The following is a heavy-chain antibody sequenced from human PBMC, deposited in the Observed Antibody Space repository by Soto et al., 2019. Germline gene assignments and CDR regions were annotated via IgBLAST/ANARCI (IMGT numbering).Heavy chain of an antibody. CDR2: ISYDGSNE. CDR3: AKASFGGYCTDTSCYVTDY. V-gene: IGHV3-30*18. J-gene: IGHJ4*02. D-gene: IGHD2-2*01. Sequence: QVQLVESGGGVVQPGRSLRLSCAASGFSFSSYGMHWVRQAPGKGPEWVAVISYDGSNEHYADSVRGRLTISRDNSKNSLFLQMNSLRAEDTAISYCAKASFGGYCTDTSCYVTDYWGQGTMVTVSS. CDR1: GFSFSSYG.